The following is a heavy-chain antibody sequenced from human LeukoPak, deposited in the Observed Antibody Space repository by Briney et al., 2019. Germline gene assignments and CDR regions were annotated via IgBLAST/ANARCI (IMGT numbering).Heavy chain of an antibody. D-gene: IGHD5-12*01. CDR2: INPNSGGT. Sequence: ASVKVSCKASGYTFTSYGISWVRQAPGQGLEWMGWINPNSGGTNYAQKFQGRVTMTRDTSISTAYMELNRLRSDDTAVYYCARTERGYSGSAFDYWGQGTLVTVSS. CDR1: GYTFTSYG. CDR3: ARTERGYSGSAFDY. V-gene: IGHV1-2*02. J-gene: IGHJ4*02.